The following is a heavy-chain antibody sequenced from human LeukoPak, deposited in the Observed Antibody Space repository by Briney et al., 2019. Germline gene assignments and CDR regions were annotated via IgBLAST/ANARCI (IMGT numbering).Heavy chain of an antibody. CDR1: GFTFSDYY. Sequence: GGSLRLPCAASGFTFSDYYMGWIRQAPGKGLEWISYISRTIYYADSVKGRFTISRDNAKNSLYLQMNSLRAGDTAVYYCARRIWGADSQSHTFDIWGQGTMVTVSS. CDR2: ISRTI. J-gene: IGHJ3*02. D-gene: IGHD3-16*01. V-gene: IGHV3-11*01. CDR3: ARRIWGADSQSHTFDI.